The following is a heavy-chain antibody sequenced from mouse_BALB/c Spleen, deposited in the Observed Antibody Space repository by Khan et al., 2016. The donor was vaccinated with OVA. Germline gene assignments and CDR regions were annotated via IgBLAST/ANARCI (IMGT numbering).Heavy chain of an antibody. CDR3: TRSGYGTFAY. CDR2: INPSDGDS. CDR1: GYTFTSYY. D-gene: IGHD4-1*01. V-gene: IGHV1-53*01. J-gene: IGHJ3*01. Sequence: QVRLQQSGTELVKPGASVRLSCKASGYTFTSYYMYWVKQRPGQGLEWIGEINPSDGDSNFNENFKSKATLTVDKSSTTAYMQLSSLTSEDSAVYYCTRSGYGTFAYWGQGTLVTVSA.